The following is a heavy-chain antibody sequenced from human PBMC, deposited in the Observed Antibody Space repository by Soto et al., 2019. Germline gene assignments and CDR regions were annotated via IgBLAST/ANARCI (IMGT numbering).Heavy chain of an antibody. D-gene: IGHD6-25*01. CDR2: VLHSGSA. Sequence: PXGTLALTCAVSGYSISSGYYWGWVRQPPGKGLEWIGSVLHSGSAYYNPSVQSRVTISVDTSNNQLSLKLNSVTAADTAVYYCARGRAADYWGQGTLVTV. CDR3: ARGRAADY. CDR1: GYSISSGYY. V-gene: IGHV4-38-2*01. J-gene: IGHJ4*02.